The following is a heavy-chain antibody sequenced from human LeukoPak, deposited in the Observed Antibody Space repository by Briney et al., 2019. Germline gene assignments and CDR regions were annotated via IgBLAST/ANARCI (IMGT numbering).Heavy chain of an antibody. D-gene: IGHD3-22*01. V-gene: IGHV4-34*01. CDR1: GGSFSGYY. CDR2: INHSGST. CDR3: ARGSDYDSSGYPFDY. J-gene: IGHJ4*02. Sequence: PSETLSLTCAVYGGSFSGYYWSWIRQPPGKGLEWIGEINHSGSTNYNPSLKSRVTISVDTSKNQFSLKLSSVTAADTAVYYCARGSDYDSSGYPFDYWGQGTLVTASS.